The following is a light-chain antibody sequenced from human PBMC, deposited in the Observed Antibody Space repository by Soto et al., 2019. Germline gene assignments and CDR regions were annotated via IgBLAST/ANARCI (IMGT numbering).Light chain of an antibody. Sequence: QSVLTQPPSASGTPGQRVTISCSGSSSNIGSNYVYWYQQFPGSAPKLLIYRNDHRPSGVPARFSGSKSGTSASLAISGPRSEDEADYYCAAWDDGVSAVVFGGGTKLTVL. CDR2: RND. V-gene: IGLV1-47*01. CDR1: SSNIGSNY. J-gene: IGLJ2*01. CDR3: AAWDDGVSAVV.